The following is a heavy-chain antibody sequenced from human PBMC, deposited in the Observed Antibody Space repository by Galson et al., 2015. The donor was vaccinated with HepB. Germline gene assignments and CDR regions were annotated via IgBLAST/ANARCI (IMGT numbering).Heavy chain of an antibody. V-gene: IGHV3-30*03. Sequence: SLRLSCAASGFTFSSYGMHWVRQAPGKGLEWVAVISYDGSNKYYADSVKGRFTISRDNSKNTLYLQMSSLRAEDTAVYYCAISITMVRGVTPLGHKGWGQGTLVTVSS. CDR1: GFTFSSYG. D-gene: IGHD3-10*01. J-gene: IGHJ4*02. CDR2: ISYDGSNK. CDR3: AISITMVRGVTPLGHKG.